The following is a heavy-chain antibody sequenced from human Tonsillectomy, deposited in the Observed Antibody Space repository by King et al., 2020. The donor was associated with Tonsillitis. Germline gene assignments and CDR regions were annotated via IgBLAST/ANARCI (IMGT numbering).Heavy chain of an antibody. D-gene: IGHD3-22*01. J-gene: IGHJ4*02. CDR3: ARDYYYKPEY. Sequence: VQLVESGGGLVQPGGSLRLSCAASGFSFSTAWMHWVRQVPGKGLVGVSLITSDGTGTTYADSVKGRFTISRDNAKNTVYLQMNSLRDEDSAVYYCARDYYYKPEYWGQGTLVTVSS. V-gene: IGHV3-74*03. CDR1: GFSFSTAW. CDR2: ITSDGTGT.